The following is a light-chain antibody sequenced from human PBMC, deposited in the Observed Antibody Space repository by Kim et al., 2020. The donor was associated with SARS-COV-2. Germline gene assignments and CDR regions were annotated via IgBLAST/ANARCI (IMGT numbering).Light chain of an antibody. CDR2: AAS. CDR3: QQSYSTLPWT. Sequence: DIQMTQSPSSLSASVGDRVTITCRASQSISSYLNWYQQKPGKAPKLLIYAASSLQSGVPSRFSGSGSGTDFTLTISSLQPEDFATYYCQQSYSTLPWTFGQGTKLDFK. J-gene: IGKJ1*01. V-gene: IGKV1-39*01. CDR1: QSISSY.